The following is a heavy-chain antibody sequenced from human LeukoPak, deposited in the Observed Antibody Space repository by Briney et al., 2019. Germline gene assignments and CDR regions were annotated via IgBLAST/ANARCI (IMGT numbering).Heavy chain of an antibody. Sequence: ASVKVSCKVSGYTLTELSMHWVRQAPGKGLEWMGGFDPEDGKTIYAQKFQGRVTMTEDTSTDTVYMELSSLRSEDTAVYYCAVPPRYCSGGSCYSYWGQGTLVTVSS. CDR2: FDPEDGKT. CDR3: AVPPRYCSGGSCYSY. V-gene: IGHV1-24*01. D-gene: IGHD2-15*01. J-gene: IGHJ4*02. CDR1: GYTLTELS.